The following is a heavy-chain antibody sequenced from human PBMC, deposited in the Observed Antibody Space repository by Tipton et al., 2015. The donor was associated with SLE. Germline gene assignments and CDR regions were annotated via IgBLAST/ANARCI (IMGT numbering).Heavy chain of an antibody. J-gene: IGHJ3*02. V-gene: IGHV3-9*01. CDR3: AKDIAVVPPGIRLRAFDI. CDR2: ISWNSGSI. CDR1: GFTFDDYA. D-gene: IGHD2-2*02. Sequence: SLRLSCAASGFTFDDYAMHWVRQAPGKGLEWVSGISWNSGSIGYADSVKGRFTISRDNAKNSLYLQMNSLRAEDTALYYCAKDIAVVPPGIRLRAFDIWGQGTMVTVSS.